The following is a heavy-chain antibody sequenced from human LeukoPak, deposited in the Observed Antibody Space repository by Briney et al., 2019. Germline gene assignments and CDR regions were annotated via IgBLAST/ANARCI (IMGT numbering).Heavy chain of an antibody. CDR1: GFTFNTAW. V-gene: IGHV3-15*01. D-gene: IGHD3-10*01. CDR3: TTEYYGSDYY. J-gene: IGHJ4*02. Sequence: NPGGSLRLSCAASGFTFNTAWMSWVRQAPGKGLEWVGHVKSKNAGGTTDYAAPVKGRFTISGDDSKTTLYLQMNSLKTEDTAVYYCTTEYYGSDYYWGQGTLATVSS. CDR2: VKSKNAGGTT.